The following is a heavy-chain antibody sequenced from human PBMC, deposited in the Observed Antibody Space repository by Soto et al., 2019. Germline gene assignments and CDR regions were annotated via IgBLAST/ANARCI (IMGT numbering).Heavy chain of an antibody. V-gene: IGHV1-69*13. CDR2: IIPIFGTA. Sequence: GASVKVSCKASGYTFTRYGISWVRQAPGQGLEWMGGIIPIFGTANYAQKFQGRVTITADEPTSTAYMELSSLRSEDTAVYYCARGAYYYGMDVWGQGTTVTVSS. CDR1: GYTFTRYG. CDR3: ARGAYYYGMDV. J-gene: IGHJ6*02. D-gene: IGHD1-26*01.